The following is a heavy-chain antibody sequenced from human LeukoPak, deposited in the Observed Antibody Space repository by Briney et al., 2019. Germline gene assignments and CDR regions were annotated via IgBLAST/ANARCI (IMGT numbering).Heavy chain of an antibody. CDR2: INPNNGGT. J-gene: IGHJ4*02. D-gene: IGHD1-26*01. CDR1: GYTFTDYY. V-gene: IGHV1-2*02. Sequence: ASVTVSCKASGYTFTDYYMHWVRPAPAQGLEWMGLINPNNGGTNYAQKVQGRVTMTRDTSISTAYMELGRLTSDDTAMYFCLRDLTYGGISSPDCWGQGTLVTVSS. CDR3: LRDLTYGGISSPDC.